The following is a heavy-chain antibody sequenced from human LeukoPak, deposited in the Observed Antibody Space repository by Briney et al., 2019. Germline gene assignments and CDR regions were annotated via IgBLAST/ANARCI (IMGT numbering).Heavy chain of an antibody. D-gene: IGHD2-15*01. J-gene: IGHJ6*04. Sequence: GGSLRLSCVASGFTFSTYTMNWIRQAPGKGLEWVAVIWYDGSNKYYADSVKGRFTISRDNSKNTLYLQMNSLRAEDTAVYYCAGPPPVNCSGGSGYSPYYGMDVWAKGTTVPVSS. CDR2: IWYDGSNK. CDR3: AGPPPVNCSGGSGYSPYYGMDV. CDR1: GFTFSTYT. V-gene: IGHV3-33*08.